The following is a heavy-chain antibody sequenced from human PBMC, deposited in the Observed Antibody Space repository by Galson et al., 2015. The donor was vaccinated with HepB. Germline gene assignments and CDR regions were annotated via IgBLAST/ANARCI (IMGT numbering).Heavy chain of an antibody. Sequence: SLRLSCAASGFTFSDYYTSWICQAPGKGLEWVSYISSSSSSYTNYADSVKGRFTISRDNAKNSLYLQMNSPRAEDTAVYYCARGYVATISVAFDYWGQGTLVTVSS. CDR2: ISSSSSSYT. CDR3: ARGYVATISVAFDY. D-gene: IGHD5-12*01. CDR1: GFTFSDYY. V-gene: IGHV3-11*06. J-gene: IGHJ4*02.